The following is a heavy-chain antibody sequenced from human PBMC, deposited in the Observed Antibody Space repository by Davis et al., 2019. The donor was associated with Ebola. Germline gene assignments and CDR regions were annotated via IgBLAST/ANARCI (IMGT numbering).Heavy chain of an antibody. J-gene: IGHJ4*02. CDR2: ISYDGTNK. CDR3: AKSRGGYSYGEDY. CDR1: GFSFSSYA. V-gene: IGHV3-30-3*02. Sequence: PGGSLRLSCAASGFSFSSYAMHWVRQAPGKGLEWVAIISYDGTNKYYADSVKGRFSISRDNSKNTLYLQMNSLRPDDTAVYYCAKSRGGYSYGEDYWGQGTLVTVSS. D-gene: IGHD5-18*01.